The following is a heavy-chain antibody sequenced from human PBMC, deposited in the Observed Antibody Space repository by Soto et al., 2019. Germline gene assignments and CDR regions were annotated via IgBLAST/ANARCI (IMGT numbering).Heavy chain of an antibody. D-gene: IGHD3-9*01. V-gene: IGHV3-23*01. Sequence: PGGSLRLSCAASGFTFSSYAMSWVRQAPGRGLEWVSSIIGSGGTTYYTDSVKGRFTISRDNSKNTLYLQMNSLRAEDTAVYYCAKSLRYFDWSQYYFDYWGQGTLVTVSS. CDR3: AKSLRYFDWSQYYFDY. CDR1: GFTFSSYA. J-gene: IGHJ4*02. CDR2: IIGSGGTT.